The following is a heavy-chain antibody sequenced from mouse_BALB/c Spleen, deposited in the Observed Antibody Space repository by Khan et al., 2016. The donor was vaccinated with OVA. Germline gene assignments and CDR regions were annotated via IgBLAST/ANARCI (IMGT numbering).Heavy chain of an antibody. CDR2: IYPFNDDT. J-gene: IGHJ2*01. Sequence: VRLQPSGPELVKPGASVKMSCEASGFTFTRYVIHWVKQKPGQGLEWIGYIYPFNDDTKYNEKFKGKATLTSDTSSSTAYIELRSLTSEDSAVYFCAKNYRYDVYFDYWGQGTTLTVSS. V-gene: IGHV1S136*01. D-gene: IGHD2-14*01. CDR1: GFTFTRYV. CDR3: AKNYRYDVYFDY.